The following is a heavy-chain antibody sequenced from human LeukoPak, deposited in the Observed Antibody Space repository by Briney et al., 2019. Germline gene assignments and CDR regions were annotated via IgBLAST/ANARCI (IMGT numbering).Heavy chain of an antibody. Sequence: SQTLSLTCTVSGVSVSNNRCFWSWLRQHPGKGLESIGYVYYSGSTNYNPSLKSRVTISVDTSKNQFSLKLSSVTAADTAVYYCARVGIAVAGTLDYWGQGTLVTVSS. CDR2: VYYSGST. V-gene: IGHV4-61*01. D-gene: IGHD6-19*01. CDR3: ARVGIAVAGTLDY. J-gene: IGHJ4*02. CDR1: GVSVSNNRCF.